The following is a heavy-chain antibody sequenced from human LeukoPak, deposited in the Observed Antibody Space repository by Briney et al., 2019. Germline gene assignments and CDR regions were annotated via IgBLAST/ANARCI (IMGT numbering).Heavy chain of an antibody. CDR1: GYTFTGHY. D-gene: IGHD4-11*01. J-gene: IGHJ4*02. CDR2: INPNSGGT. V-gene: IGHV1-2*02. CDR3: ARASRNDDYSIDY. Sequence: ASVKVSCKASGYTFTGHYMHWVRQAPGQGLEWMGWINPNSGGTNYAQKFQGRVTMTRDTSISTAYMELSRLRSDDTAVYYCARASRNDDYSIDYWGQGTLVTVSS.